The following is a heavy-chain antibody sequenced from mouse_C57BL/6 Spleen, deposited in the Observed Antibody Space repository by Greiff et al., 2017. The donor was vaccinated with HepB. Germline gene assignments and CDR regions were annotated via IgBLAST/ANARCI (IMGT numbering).Heavy chain of an antibody. CDR3: ARWGYGSNYDWFAD. D-gene: IGHD2-5*01. Sequence: QVQLQQPGAELVRPGSSVKLSCKASGYTFTSYWMDWVKQRPGQGLEWIGNIYPSDSETHYNQKFKDKATLTVDKSSSTAYMQLSSLTSEDSAVYYCARWGYGSNYDWFADWGQGTLVTVSA. V-gene: IGHV1-61*01. CDR1: GYTFTSYW. J-gene: IGHJ3*01. CDR2: IYPSDSET.